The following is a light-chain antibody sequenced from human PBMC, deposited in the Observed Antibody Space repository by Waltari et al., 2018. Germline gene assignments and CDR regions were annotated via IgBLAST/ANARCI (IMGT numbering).Light chain of an antibody. CDR3: QQYDDWPPRFT. V-gene: IGKV3-15*01. J-gene: IGKJ3*01. CDR1: QTVSRN. Sequence: RVMTQSPATLSVYPGESAILPCRASQTVSRNLAWYQQKPRQAPRLLVYGASTRVTGTPARFSGRGSGTEFTFTISSLQSEDLAVYYCQQYDDWPPRFTFGPGTKVDFK. CDR2: GAS.